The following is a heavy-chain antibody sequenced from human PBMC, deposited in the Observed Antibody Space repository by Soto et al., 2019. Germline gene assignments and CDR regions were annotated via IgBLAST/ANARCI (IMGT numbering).Heavy chain of an antibody. D-gene: IGHD2-8*01. V-gene: IGHV3-74*01. Sequence: GGSLRLSCAASGFTFSSYWMHWVRQVPGKGLVWVSRINTDGSITDYAESVKGRFTVSRDNAKNNLYLQMNSLRAEDAAVYYCARPTVITNVLGFWGPGILVTVSS. CDR2: INTDGSIT. J-gene: IGHJ4*02. CDR1: GFTFSSYW. CDR3: ARPTVITNVLGF.